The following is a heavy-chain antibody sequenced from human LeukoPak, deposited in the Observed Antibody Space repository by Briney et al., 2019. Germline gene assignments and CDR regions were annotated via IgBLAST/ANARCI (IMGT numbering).Heavy chain of an antibody. CDR1: GFTFHDYD. CDR3: AKGTVATWYYFYY. V-gene: IGHV3-43D*03. Sequence: PGGSLRLSCAASGFTFHDYDKHWVSHAPGKGLEWVSLISWDGGSTHYADSVKGRFTISRDNSKNSLYLQMNSLRAEDTALYYCAKGTVATWYYFYYWGQGTVVTVSA. D-gene: IGHD5-12*01. J-gene: IGHJ4*02. CDR2: ISWDGGST.